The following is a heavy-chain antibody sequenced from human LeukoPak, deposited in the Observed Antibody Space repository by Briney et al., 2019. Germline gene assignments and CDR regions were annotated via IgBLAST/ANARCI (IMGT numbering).Heavy chain of an antibody. CDR1: GYTFTGYY. J-gene: IGHJ6*02. Sequence: ASVKVSCKASGYTFTGYYMHWVRQAPGQGLEWMGWINPNSGGANYAQKFQGRVTMTRDTSISTAYMELSRLRSDDTAVYYCAREGSESYYNGLYYGMDVWGQGTTVTVSS. CDR3: AREGSESYYNGLYYGMDV. CDR2: INPNSGGA. V-gene: IGHV1-2*02. D-gene: IGHD3-10*01.